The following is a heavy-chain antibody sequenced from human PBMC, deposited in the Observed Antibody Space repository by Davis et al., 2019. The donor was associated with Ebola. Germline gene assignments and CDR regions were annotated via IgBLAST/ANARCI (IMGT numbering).Heavy chain of an antibody. Sequence: PGGSLRLSCAASGFTLSSYWMSWVRQAPGKGLEWVANIKQDGSEKYYVDSVKGRFTISRDNAKNSLYLQMNSLRAEDTAVYYCARDYVDGPYYDFWSGYPTTHFDYWGQGTLVTVSS. D-gene: IGHD3-3*01. J-gene: IGHJ4*02. CDR1: GFTLSSYW. CDR2: IKQDGSEK. CDR3: ARDYVDGPYYDFWSGYPTTHFDY. V-gene: IGHV3-7*01.